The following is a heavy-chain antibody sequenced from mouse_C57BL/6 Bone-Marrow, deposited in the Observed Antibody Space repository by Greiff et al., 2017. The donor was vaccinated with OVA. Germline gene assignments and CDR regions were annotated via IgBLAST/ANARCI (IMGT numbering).Heavy chain of an antibody. CDR2: IDPENGDT. D-gene: IGHD2-5*01. Sequence: VQLQQSGAELVRPGASVKLSCTASGFNIKDDYMHWVKRRPEQGLEWIGWIDPENGDTEYASKFQGKATITADTSSNTAYLQLSSLTSEDTAVYYCTTFYSNHYYAMDYWGQGTSVTVSS. CDR3: TTFYSNHYYAMDY. CDR1: GFNIKDDY. J-gene: IGHJ4*01. V-gene: IGHV14-4*01.